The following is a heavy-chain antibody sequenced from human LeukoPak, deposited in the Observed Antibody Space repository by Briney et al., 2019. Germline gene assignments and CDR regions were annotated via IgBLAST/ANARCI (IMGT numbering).Heavy chain of an antibody. CDR2: ITSSSNYI. CDR1: GFTFSTYS. Sequence: PGGSLRLSCAASGFTFSTYSMNWVRQAPGKGLEWVSSITSSSNYIYYADSVKGRFTISRDNAKNSLYLQVNSLRAEDTAVYYCARESCSASCPLFYWGQGTLVTVSS. V-gene: IGHV3-21*01. J-gene: IGHJ4*02. D-gene: IGHD2-2*01. CDR3: ARESCSASCPLFY.